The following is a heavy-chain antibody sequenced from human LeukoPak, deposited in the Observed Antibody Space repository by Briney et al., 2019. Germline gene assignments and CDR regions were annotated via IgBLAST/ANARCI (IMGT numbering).Heavy chain of an antibody. V-gene: IGHV3-9*01. D-gene: IGHD3-22*01. CDR2: ISWNRGSI. Sequence: GGSLRLSCAASGFTFYDYDMHWVRHAPGKGLEWVSGISWNRGSIAYADSVRGRFTISRDNAKNSLYLQMNSLRAEDTALYYCAKVGPSSSGYYNAVDYWGQGTLVTVSS. CDR1: GFTFYDYD. J-gene: IGHJ4*02. CDR3: AKVGPSSSGYYNAVDY.